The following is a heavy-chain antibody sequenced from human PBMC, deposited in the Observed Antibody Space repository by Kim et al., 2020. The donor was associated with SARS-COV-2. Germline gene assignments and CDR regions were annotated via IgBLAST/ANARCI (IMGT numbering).Heavy chain of an antibody. V-gene: IGHV1-69*04. CDR3: ARDLSITMVRGVLNWFDP. D-gene: IGHD3-10*01. J-gene: IGHJ5*02. Sequence: PGRVTITADKSTSTAYMELSSLRSEDTAVYYCARDLSITMVRGVLNWFDPWGQGTLVTVSS.